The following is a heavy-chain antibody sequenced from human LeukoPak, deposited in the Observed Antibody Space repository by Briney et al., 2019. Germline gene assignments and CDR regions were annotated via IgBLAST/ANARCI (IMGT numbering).Heavy chain of an antibody. CDR3: ARSLGGITGTTYIPRAPYDY. V-gene: IGHV1-69*05. CDR2: IIPIFGTA. D-gene: IGHD1-7*01. J-gene: IGHJ4*02. Sequence: ASVNVSCKASGGTFSSYAISWVRQAPGQGLEWMGGIIPIFGTANYAQKFQGRVTITTDESTSTAYMELSSLRSEDTAVYYCARSLGGITGTTYIPRAPYDYWGQGTLVTVSS. CDR1: GGTFSSYA.